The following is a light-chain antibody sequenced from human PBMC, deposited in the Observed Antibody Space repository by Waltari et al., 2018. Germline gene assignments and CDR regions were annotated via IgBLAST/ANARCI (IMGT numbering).Light chain of an antibody. J-gene: IGLJ1*01. V-gene: IGLV2-8*01. Sequence: QSALTQPPSASGSPGQSVTVSCTGTSSDVGAYNYVSWYQQHPGKPPKLMIYEVSKRPSGAPDRFAGSKSGNTASLTVSGLQAEDEADYYCSSYAGSNDLYVFVSGTKVTVL. CDR2: EVS. CDR1: SSDVGAYNY. CDR3: SSYAGSNDLYV.